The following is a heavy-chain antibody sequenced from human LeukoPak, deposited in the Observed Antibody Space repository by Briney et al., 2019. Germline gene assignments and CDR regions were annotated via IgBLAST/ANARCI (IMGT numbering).Heavy chain of an antibody. CDR3: ARYTSMVAFHAHGFDI. J-gene: IGHJ3*02. CDR1: GGSISSSSYY. V-gene: IGHV4-39*07. D-gene: IGHD5-18*01. CDR2: IYYSGTT. Sequence: SETLSLTCTVSGGSISSSSYYWGWIRQPPGKGLEWIGSIYYSGTTYYNPSLKSRVTISVDTSKNQFSLKLSSVTAADTAVYYCARYTSMVAFHAHGFDIWGQGTMVTVSS.